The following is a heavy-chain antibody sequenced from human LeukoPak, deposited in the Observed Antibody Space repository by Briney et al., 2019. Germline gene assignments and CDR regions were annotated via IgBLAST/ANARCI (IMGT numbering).Heavy chain of an antibody. J-gene: IGHJ5*02. CDR1: GFTFSSYA. D-gene: IGHD4-17*01. CDR3: ARDGVYYGEGFGWFDP. V-gene: IGHV3-30*04. CDR2: ISYDGSNK. Sequence: PGGSLRLSCAASGFTFSSYAMHWVRQAPGKGLEWVAVISYDGSNKYYADSVKGRFTISRDNSKNTLYLQMNSLRAEDTAVYYCARDGVYYGEGFGWFDPWGQGTLVTVSS.